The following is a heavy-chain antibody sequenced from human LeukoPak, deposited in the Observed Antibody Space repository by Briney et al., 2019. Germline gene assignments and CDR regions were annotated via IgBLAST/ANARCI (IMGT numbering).Heavy chain of an antibody. CDR2: IIPILGIA. Sequence: ASVKVSCKASGGTFSSYAISWVRQAPGQGLEWMGRIIPILGIANYAQKFQGRVTITADKSTSTAYMELSSLRSEETAVYYCALYATVTGFDYWGQGTLVTVSS. D-gene: IGHD4-11*01. CDR3: ALYATVTGFDY. CDR1: GGTFSSYA. V-gene: IGHV1-69*04. J-gene: IGHJ4*02.